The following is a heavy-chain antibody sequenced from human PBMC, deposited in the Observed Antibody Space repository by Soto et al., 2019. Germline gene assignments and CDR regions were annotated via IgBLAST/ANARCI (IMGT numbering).Heavy chain of an antibody. CDR1: GFTFSSYA. D-gene: IGHD6-6*01. Sequence: LXLSFASSGFTFSSYAMSWVRQAPGKGLEWVSAISGSGGSTYYADSVKGRFTISRDNSKNTLYLQMNSLRAEDTAVYYCAKPGDSSSLVSSWFDPWGQGTMVTVS. CDR3: AKPGDSSSLVSSWFDP. V-gene: IGHV3-23*01. J-gene: IGHJ5*02. CDR2: ISGSGGST.